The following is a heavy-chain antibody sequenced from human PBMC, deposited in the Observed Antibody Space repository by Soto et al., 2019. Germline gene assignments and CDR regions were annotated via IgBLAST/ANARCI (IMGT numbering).Heavy chain of an antibody. Sequence: ASVKVSCKASGYTFTSYGISWVLQAPGQGLEWMGWISAYNGNTNYAQKLQGRVTMTTDTSTSTAYMELRSLRSDDTAVHYCARDYSAYVWGSYHGFDYWGQGTLVTVSS. J-gene: IGHJ4*02. CDR1: GYTFTSYG. CDR2: ISAYNGNT. D-gene: IGHD3-16*02. CDR3: ARDYSAYVWGSYHGFDY. V-gene: IGHV1-18*04.